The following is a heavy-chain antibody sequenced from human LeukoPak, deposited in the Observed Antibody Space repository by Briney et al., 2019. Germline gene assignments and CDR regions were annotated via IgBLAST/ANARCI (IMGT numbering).Heavy chain of an antibody. V-gene: IGHV4-4*07. CDR3: ARGRYCSATICSGGDAFDI. CDR2: IYTSAST. J-gene: IGHJ3*02. D-gene: IGHD5-24*01. CDR1: GGSISNYY. Sequence: SETLSLTCTVSGGSISNYYWSWIRPPAGKGLEWIGRIYTSASTNYNPSLKSRVTLSVDASKNQFSLRLSSLTAADTAVYYCARGRYCSATICSGGDAFDIWGQGTVVTVSS.